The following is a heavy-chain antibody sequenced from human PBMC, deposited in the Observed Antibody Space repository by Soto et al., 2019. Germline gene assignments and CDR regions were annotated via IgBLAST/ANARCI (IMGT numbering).Heavy chain of an antibody. V-gene: IGHV3-23*01. J-gene: IGHJ4*02. CDR3: AKVGGEPTSPYYDFWSGYYFVDY. CDR1: GFTFSSYA. Sequence: EVQLLESGGGLVQPGGSLRLSCAASGFTFSSYAMSWVRQAPGKGLEWVSAISGSGGSTYYADSVKGRFTISRDNSKNTLYPQMNSLRAEDTAVYYCAKVGGEPTSPYYDFWSGYYFVDYWGQGTLVTVSS. CDR2: ISGSGGST. D-gene: IGHD3-3*01.